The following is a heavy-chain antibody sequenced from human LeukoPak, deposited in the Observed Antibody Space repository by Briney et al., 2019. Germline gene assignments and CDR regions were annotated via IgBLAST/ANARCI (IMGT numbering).Heavy chain of an antibody. V-gene: IGHV1-2*06. J-gene: IGHJ4*02. CDR3: ARAKNWDAFDY. Sequence: GASVKVSCKASGYTFTGYYTHWVRQAPGQGLEWMGRINPSSGGTNYAQKFQGRVTMTRDTSISTAYMELSRLTSDDTAVYYCARAKNWDAFDYWGQGTLVTVSS. CDR1: GYTFTGYY. CDR2: INPSSGGT. D-gene: IGHD7-27*01.